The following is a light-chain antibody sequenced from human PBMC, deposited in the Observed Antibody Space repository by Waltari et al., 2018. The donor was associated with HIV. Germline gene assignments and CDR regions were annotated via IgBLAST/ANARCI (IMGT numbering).Light chain of an antibody. Sequence: QSVLTQPPSASGTPGQRVTISCSGSSSNLGSNTVSWYHQVPGTAPRVLIYSNDDRPSGVPDRFSGSKSGTSASLAISGLQSEDEADYYCVTWDDSLNGWVFGGGTKVTVL. CDR2: SND. CDR1: SSNLGSNT. J-gene: IGLJ3*02. V-gene: IGLV1-44*01. CDR3: VTWDDSLNGWV.